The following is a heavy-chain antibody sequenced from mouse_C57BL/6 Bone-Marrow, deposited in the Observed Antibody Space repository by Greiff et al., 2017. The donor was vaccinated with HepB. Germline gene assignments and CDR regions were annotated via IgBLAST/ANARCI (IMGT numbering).Heavy chain of an antibody. J-gene: IGHJ2*01. CDR1: GFSLTSYG. V-gene: IGHV2-6*03. D-gene: IGHD3-2*02. CDR3: ASKTPTAQATGFDY. CDR2: IWSDGST. Sequence: QVQLKESGPGLVAPSQSLSITCTVSGFSLTSYGVHWVRQPPGKGLEWLVVIWSDGSTTYNSALKSRLSISKDNSKSQVFLKMNSLQTDDTAMYYCASKTPTAQATGFDYWGQGTTLTVSS.